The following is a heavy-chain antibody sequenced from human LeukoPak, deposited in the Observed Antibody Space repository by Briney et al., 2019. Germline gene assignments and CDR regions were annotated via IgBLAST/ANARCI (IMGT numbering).Heavy chain of an antibody. D-gene: IGHD1-26*01. CDR2: IDSGGSTV. CDR3: ALLGNGAFDI. J-gene: IGHJ3*02. CDR1: GFAFSDFY. V-gene: IGHV3-11*04. Sequence: AGGSLRLSCAASGFAFSDFYMSWIRQAPGKGLEWVSYIDSGGSTVYYPDSVKGRLTISRDNARNSLYLQINSLRADDTAVYYCALLGNGAFDIWGQGTMVTVSS.